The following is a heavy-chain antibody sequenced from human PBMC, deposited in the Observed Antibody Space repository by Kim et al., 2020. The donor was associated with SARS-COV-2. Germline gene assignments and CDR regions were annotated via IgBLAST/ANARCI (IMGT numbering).Heavy chain of an antibody. Sequence: SETLSLTCAVSGGSINSRYYYWGWIRQPQGKGLEWFGSVTYTRANYYNPSLKSPVTISMDTSNNQFALKLNSVTAADTAVYYCARPFRGTSIQFLGLFQFDYWGQGTLVTVSS. J-gene: IGHJ4*02. CDR3: ARPFRGTSIQFLGLFQFDY. V-gene: IGHV4-39*01. D-gene: IGHD2-2*02. CDR2: VTYTRAN. CDR1: GGSINSRYYY.